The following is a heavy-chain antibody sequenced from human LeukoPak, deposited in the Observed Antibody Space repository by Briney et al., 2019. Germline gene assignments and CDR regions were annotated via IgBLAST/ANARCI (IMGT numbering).Heavy chain of an antibody. Sequence: ASVKVSCKVSGYTLTELSMHWVRQAPGKGLEWMGGFDPEDGETIYAQKFQGRVTMTEDTSTDTAYMELSSLRSEDTAVYYCATGLRGGCYFYYFDYWGQGTLVTVSS. CDR1: GYTLTELS. J-gene: IGHJ4*02. D-gene: IGHD1-26*01. V-gene: IGHV1-24*01. CDR2: FDPEDGET. CDR3: ATGLRGGCYFYYFDY.